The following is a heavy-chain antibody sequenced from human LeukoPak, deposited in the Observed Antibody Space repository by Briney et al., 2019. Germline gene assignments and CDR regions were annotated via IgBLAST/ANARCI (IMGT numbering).Heavy chain of an antibody. D-gene: IGHD3-22*01. V-gene: IGHV4-39*07. CDR1: GGSISSSSYY. CDR2: IYYSGST. CDR3: ARSRSPLLGGYYPFHLSFDQ. Sequence: PSETLSLTCTVSGGSISSSSYYWGWIRQPPGKGLEWIGSIYYSGSTYYNPSLKSRVTISVDTSKNQFSLKLSSVTAADTAVYYCARSRSPLLGGYYPFHLSFDQWGQGTLVTVSS. J-gene: IGHJ4*02.